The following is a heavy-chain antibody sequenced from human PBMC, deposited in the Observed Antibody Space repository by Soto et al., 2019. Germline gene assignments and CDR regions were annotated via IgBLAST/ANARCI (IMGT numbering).Heavy chain of an antibody. CDR2: INPSGGST. Sequence: ASVKVSCKASGYTFTSYYMHWLRQAPGQGLEWMGIINPSGGSTSYAQKFQGRVTMTRDTSTSTVYMELSSLRSEDTAVYYCARKWAYCGGDCYLDYWGQGTLVTVSS. D-gene: IGHD2-21*02. V-gene: IGHV1-46*01. CDR3: ARKWAYCGGDCYLDY. J-gene: IGHJ4*02. CDR1: GYTFTSYY.